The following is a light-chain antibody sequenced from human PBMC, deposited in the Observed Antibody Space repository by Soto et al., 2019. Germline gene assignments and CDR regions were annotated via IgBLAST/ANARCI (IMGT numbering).Light chain of an antibody. CDR1: SSDVGNYNR. V-gene: IGLV2-18*02. CDR2: EVS. Sequence: QAVVTQPPSVSGSPGQSVTISCTGTSSDVGNYNRVSWYQQPPGTAPKVIIYEVSNRPSGVPDRFSGSKSGNTASLTISGLQAEDEADYYCSSYTSSSTYVFGTGTQLTVL. J-gene: IGLJ1*01. CDR3: SSYTSSSTYV.